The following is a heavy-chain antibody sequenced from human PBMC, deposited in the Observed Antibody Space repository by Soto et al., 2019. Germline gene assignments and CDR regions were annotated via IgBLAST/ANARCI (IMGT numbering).Heavy chain of an antibody. CDR1: GGTFSSYA. CDR3: ARQSGYCSGGSCLYYYYYGMDV. V-gene: IGHV1-69*01. Sequence: QVQLVQSGAEVKKPGSSVKVSCKASGGTFSSYAISWVRQAPGQGLEWMGGIIPIFGTANYAQKFQGRVTSTADESTSTAYMVLSSLRSEDTAVYYCARQSGYCSGGSCLYYYYYGMDVWGQGTTVTVSS. D-gene: IGHD2-15*01. J-gene: IGHJ6*02. CDR2: IIPIFGTA.